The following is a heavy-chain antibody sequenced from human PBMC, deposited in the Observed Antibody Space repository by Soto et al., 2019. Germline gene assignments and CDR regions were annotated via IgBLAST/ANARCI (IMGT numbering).Heavy chain of an antibody. D-gene: IGHD2-21*02. CDR1: GFTFSNYG. Sequence: QVQLVESGGGVVQPGRSLRLSCAASGFTFSNYGMHWVRQAPGKGLEWVAVIWYDGSNKYYADSVKRRFTISRDNSKNTLYLQMNSLRTEAMAVYFCARGWYCGGDCYEWYFDLWGRGTLVTVAS. J-gene: IGHJ2*01. V-gene: IGHV3-33*01. CDR3: ARGWYCGGDCYEWYFDL. CDR2: IWYDGSNK.